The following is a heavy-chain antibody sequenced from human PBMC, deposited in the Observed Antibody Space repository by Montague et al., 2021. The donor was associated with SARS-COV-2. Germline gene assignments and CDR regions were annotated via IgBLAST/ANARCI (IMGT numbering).Heavy chain of an antibody. V-gene: IGHV4-39*01. CDR3: ARLYDSSSYYYGMDV. J-gene: IGHJ6*02. D-gene: IGHD5/OR15-5a*01. Sequence: SETLSLTCTVSGGSISSSSYYWGWIRQPPGKGLEWIGSIYYSGSTYYNPSLKSRVTISVETSKNQFSLKLSSVTAADTAVYYCARLYDSSSYYYGMDVWGQGTTVTVSS. CDR2: IYYSGST. CDR1: GGSISSSSYY.